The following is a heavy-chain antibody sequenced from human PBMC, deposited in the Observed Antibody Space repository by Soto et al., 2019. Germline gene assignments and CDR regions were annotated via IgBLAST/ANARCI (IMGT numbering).Heavy chain of an antibody. V-gene: IGHV1-69*01. J-gene: IGHJ4*02. Sequence: VQLVQSGAEVKKPGSSVRISCKIAGGIFMDHAFSWVRQAPGQGLEWVGGIVTLFGTPTYAGSFQGRVTITADASSSTAYMELSSLRYEDPAIYYCASERVAEMATGGYFDSWGQGTLVTVSS. CDR3: ASERVAEMATGGYFDS. D-gene: IGHD5-12*01. CDR1: GGIFMDHA. CDR2: IVTLFGTP.